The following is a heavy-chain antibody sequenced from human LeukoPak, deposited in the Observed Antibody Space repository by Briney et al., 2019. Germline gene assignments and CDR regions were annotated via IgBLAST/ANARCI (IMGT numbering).Heavy chain of an antibody. V-gene: IGHV3-9*01. J-gene: IGHJ6*02. D-gene: IGHD3-22*01. CDR2: ISWNSGSI. CDR1: GFTFDDYA. CDR3: AKAPSGGGYYDSSGYYEELHYGMDV. Sequence: GGSLRLSCAASGFTFDDYAMHWVRQAPGKGLEWVSGISWNSGSIGYADSVKGRFTISRDNAKNSLYLQMNSLRAEDTALYYCAKAPSGGGYYDSSGYYEELHYGMDVWGQGTTATVSS.